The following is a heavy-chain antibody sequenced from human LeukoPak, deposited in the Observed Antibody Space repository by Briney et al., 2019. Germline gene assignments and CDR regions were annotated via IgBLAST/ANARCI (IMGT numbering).Heavy chain of an antibody. CDR3: ARGGYYDSSEDAFDI. CDR2: INWNGGST. J-gene: IGHJ3*02. V-gene: IGHV3-20*01. CDR1: GFTFDDYG. Sequence: GGTLRLSCAASGFTFDDYGMSWVRQAPGKGLEWVSGINWNGGSTGYADSVKGRFTISRDNAKNSLYLQMNSLRAEDTALYHCARGGYYDSSEDAFDIWGQGTMVTVSS. D-gene: IGHD3-22*01.